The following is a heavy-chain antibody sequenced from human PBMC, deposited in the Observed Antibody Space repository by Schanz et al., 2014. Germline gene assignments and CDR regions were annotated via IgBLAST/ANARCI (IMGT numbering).Heavy chain of an antibody. CDR2: IKQDESEK. V-gene: IGHV3-7*02. J-gene: IGHJ3*02. Sequence: EVQLVESGGGLVQPGGSLRLSCVASGFTFSNYWMTWVRQAPGKGLEWVTNIKQDESEKYYVDSMKGRFTISRDNAKNSLYLQMNGLRAEDTAVYYYARVALPGYSSPRDAFDIWGQGTMVTVSS. CDR3: ARVALPGYSSPRDAFDI. D-gene: IGHD5-18*01. CDR1: GFTFSNYW.